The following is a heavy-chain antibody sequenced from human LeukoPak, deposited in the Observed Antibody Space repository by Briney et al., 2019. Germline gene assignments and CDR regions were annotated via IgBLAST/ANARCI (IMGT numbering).Heavy chain of an antibody. CDR1: GFTFSSYG. Sequence: GGSLRLSCAASGFTFSSYGMHWVRQAPGKGLEWVAAIWYDGSNKYYADSVKGRFTISRDNAKSSLYLQMNSLRAEDTAVYFCARDEHQYFHASSGRFDYWGQGILVTVSA. CDR2: IWYDGSNK. CDR3: ARDEHQYFHASSGRFDY. V-gene: IGHV3-33*01. J-gene: IGHJ4*02. D-gene: IGHD6-19*01.